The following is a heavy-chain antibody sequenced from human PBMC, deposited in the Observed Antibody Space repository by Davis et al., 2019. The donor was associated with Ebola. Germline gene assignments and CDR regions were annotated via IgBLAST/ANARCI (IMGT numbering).Heavy chain of an antibody. J-gene: IGHJ6*04. CDR3: ARDCCGSGINPPYHYFGMDV. CDR2: IYYRGST. Sequence: MPSETLSLTCTFSGGSTSSGDYYWSWIRQSPGKGLEWIGNIYYRGSTYYNPSLKSRVTISIDRSKNQFSLKLNSVTAADTAVYYCARDCCGSGINPPYHYFGMDVWGKGTTVTVSS. D-gene: IGHD3-10*01. V-gene: IGHV4-30-4*01. CDR1: GGSTSSGDYY.